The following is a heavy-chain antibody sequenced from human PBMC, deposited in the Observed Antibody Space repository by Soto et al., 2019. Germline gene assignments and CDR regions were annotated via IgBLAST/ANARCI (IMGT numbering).Heavy chain of an antibody. CDR1: GGTFSSYT. Sequence: QVQLVQSGAEVKKPGSSVTVSCKASGGTFSSYTISWVRQAPGQGLEWMGGIIPIFGTVNYAQKFQGRATITADESTSTAYMELSSLRSEDTAVYYCARGNHRWLQLWYFDLWGRGTLVTVSS. CDR2: IIPIFGTV. V-gene: IGHV1-69*12. J-gene: IGHJ2*01. CDR3: ARGNHRWLQLWYFDL. D-gene: IGHD5-12*01.